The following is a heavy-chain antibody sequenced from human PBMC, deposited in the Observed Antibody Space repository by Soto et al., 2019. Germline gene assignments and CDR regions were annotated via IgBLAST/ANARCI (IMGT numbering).Heavy chain of an antibody. CDR1: GGTFSTAA. D-gene: IGHD3-3*02. CDR3: ARDKDRAPLGGNYYSIMDV. CDR2: IMPIFRTA. V-gene: IGHV1-69*12. Sequence: QVQVVQSGAEMKKPGSSVKVSCKTSGGTFSTAAISWVRQAPGQGLEWMGGIMPIFRTADYAQKFQGRVTITADESATTAYLELSSLRSEDTAVYYCARDKDRAPLGGNYYSIMDVWGQGTTVTVTS. J-gene: IGHJ6*02.